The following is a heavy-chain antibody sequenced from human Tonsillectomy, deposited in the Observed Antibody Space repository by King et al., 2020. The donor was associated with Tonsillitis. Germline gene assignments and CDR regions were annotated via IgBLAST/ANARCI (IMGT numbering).Heavy chain of an antibody. V-gene: IGHV3-21*01. CDR2: ISDSSSYI. CDR3: AKHTVSTVYYYYGMDV. D-gene: IGHD4-11*01. CDR1: GFIFSSYS. Sequence: QLVQSGGGLVKPGGSLRLSCAASGFIFSSYSMNWVRQAPGKGLEWVSFISDSSSYIYYADSVQGRFTISRDNAKNSLYLQMNSLRAEDTAVYYCAKHTVSTVYYYYGMDVWGQGTTVTVSS. J-gene: IGHJ6*02.